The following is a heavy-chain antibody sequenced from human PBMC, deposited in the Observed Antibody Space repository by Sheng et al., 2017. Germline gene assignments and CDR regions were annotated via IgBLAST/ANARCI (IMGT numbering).Heavy chain of an antibody. D-gene: IGHD6-19*01. Sequence: QVQLQQWGAGLLKPSETLSLTCAVYGGSFSGYYWSWIRQPPGKGLEWIGEINHSGSTNYNPSLKSRVTISVDTSKNQFSLKLSSVTAADTAVYYCARRHIAVARCGFDPWGQGTLVTVSS. CDR1: GGSFSGYY. V-gene: IGHV4-34*01. J-gene: IGHJ5*02. CDR2: INHSGST. CDR3: ARRHIAVARCGFDP.